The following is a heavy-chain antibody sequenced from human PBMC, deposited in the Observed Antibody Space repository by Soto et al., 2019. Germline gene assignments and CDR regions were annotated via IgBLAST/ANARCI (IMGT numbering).Heavy chain of an antibody. CDR1: GFTFSSYS. CDR2: ISSSSSYI. J-gene: IGHJ6*03. V-gene: IGHV3-21*01. CDR3: ARVVPNYYMDV. Sequence: GGSLRLSCAASGFTFSSYSMNWVRQAPGKGLEWVSSISSSSSYIYYADSVKGRFTISRDNAKNSLYLQTNSLRAEDTAVYYCARVVPNYYMDVWGKGTTVTVSS.